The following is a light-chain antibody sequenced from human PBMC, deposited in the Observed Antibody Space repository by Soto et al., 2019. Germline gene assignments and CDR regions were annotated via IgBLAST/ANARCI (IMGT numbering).Light chain of an antibody. Sequence: DIVMTQSPLSLPVTPGEPSSISCRSSQTLLYSNGNNYLDWYLQKPGQSPQLLIYLGSNRASGVPDRFSGSGSGTDFTLKISRVEAGDVGVYYCMQALQARTFGQGTKVDIK. V-gene: IGKV2-28*01. CDR1: QTLLYSNGNNY. CDR3: MQALQART. CDR2: LGS. J-gene: IGKJ2*02.